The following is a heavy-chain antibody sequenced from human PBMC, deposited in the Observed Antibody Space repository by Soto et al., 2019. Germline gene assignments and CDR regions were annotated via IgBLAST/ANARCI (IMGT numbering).Heavy chain of an antibody. CDR3: ATGYYDYIWGSPHAFDI. CDR2: FDPEDGEK. J-gene: IGHJ3*02. V-gene: IGHV1-24*01. CDR1: GYTLTELS. Sequence: ASVKVSCKVSGYTLTELSMHWVRQAPGKGLEWMGGFDPEDGEKIYAQKFQGRVTMTEDTSTDTAYMELSSLRSEDTAVYYCATGYYDYIWGSPHAFDIWGQGTMVTVSS. D-gene: IGHD3-16*01.